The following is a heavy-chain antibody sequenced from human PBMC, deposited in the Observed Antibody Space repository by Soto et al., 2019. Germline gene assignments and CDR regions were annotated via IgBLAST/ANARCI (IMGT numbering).Heavy chain of an antibody. CDR3: ARDSYGVDY. V-gene: IGHV3-33*01. Sequence: QVQLVESGGGVVQPGRSLRLSCAASGFTFSSYGMHWVRQAPGKGLEWVAVIWYDGSNKYYADSVKGRFTISRDNSKNTLYMQMNSMRAEDTAVYYCARDSYGVDYWGQGTLVTVSS. CDR1: GFTFSSYG. D-gene: IGHD1-26*01. J-gene: IGHJ4*02. CDR2: IWYDGSNK.